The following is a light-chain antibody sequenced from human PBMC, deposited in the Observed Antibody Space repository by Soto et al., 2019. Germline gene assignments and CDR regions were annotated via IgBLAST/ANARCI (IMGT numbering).Light chain of an antibody. CDR1: QSISSW. CDR3: QQYNSPWT. V-gene: IGKV1-5*01. CDR2: DAS. J-gene: IGKJ1*01. Sequence: DIQMTQSPSTLSASVGDRVTITCRASQSISSWLAWYQQKPRKAPKLLIYDASSLESGVPSRFSGSGSGTEFTLTISSLQPDDFATYYCQQYNSPWTFGQGTKVEIK.